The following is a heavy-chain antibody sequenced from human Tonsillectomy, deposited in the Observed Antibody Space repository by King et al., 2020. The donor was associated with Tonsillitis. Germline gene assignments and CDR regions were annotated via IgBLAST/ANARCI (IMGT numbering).Heavy chain of an antibody. V-gene: IGHV5-51*01. D-gene: IGHD3-22*01. CDR1: GYSFTRYW. CDR3: ARYDSTGAGAFDI. CDR2: IYPGDSET. Sequence: VQLVESGAEVKKPGESLKISCKGSGYSFTRYWIVWVRQMPGKGLEWMGIIYPGDSETRYIPSFQGQVTISADKSISTAFLQWSRLKASDIAIYYCARYDSTGAGAFDIWGQGTMVTVSS. J-gene: IGHJ3*02.